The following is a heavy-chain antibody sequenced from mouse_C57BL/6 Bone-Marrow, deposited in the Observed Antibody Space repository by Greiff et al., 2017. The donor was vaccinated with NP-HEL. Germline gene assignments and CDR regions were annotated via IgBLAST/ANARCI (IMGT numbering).Heavy chain of an antibody. CDR3: AREDYYGSSYLYAMDY. V-gene: IGHV1-69*01. CDR1: GYTFTSYW. J-gene: IGHJ4*01. Sequence: QVQLKQPGAELVMPGASVKLSCKASGYTFTSYWMHWVKQRPGPGLEWIGEIDPSDSYTNYNQKFKGKSTLTVDKSSSTAYMQISSLTSEDSAVYYCAREDYYGSSYLYAMDYWGQGTSVTVSS. CDR2: IDPSDSYT. D-gene: IGHD1-1*01.